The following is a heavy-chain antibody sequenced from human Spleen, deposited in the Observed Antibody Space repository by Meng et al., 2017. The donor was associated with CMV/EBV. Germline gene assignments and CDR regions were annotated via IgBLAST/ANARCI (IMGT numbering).Heavy chain of an antibody. D-gene: IGHD3-3*01. CDR3: ARQDYDFWSALDY. J-gene: IGHJ4*02. CDR1: GFTFSSYG. CDR2: IRYDGSNK. V-gene: IGHV3-30*02. Sequence: GESLKISCAASGFTFSSYGMHWVRQAPGKGLEWVAFIRYDGSNKYYADSVKGRFTISRDNSKNTLYLQMNSLRAEDTAVYFCARQDYDFWSALDYWGQGTLVTVSS.